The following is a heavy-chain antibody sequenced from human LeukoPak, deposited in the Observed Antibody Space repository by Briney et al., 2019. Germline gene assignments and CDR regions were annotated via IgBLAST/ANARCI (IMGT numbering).Heavy chain of an antibody. D-gene: IGHD3-3*01. CDR1: GYTFTSYD. Sequence: GASVKVSCKASGYTFTSYDINWVRQATGQGLEWMGWRNPNSGNTGYAQKFQGRVTMTRNTSISTAYMELSSLRSEDTAVYYCAREGTYYDFWSGYFQHWFDPWGEGTLVTVSS. V-gene: IGHV1-8*01. J-gene: IGHJ5*02. CDR3: AREGTYYDFWSGYFQHWFDP. CDR2: RNPNSGNT.